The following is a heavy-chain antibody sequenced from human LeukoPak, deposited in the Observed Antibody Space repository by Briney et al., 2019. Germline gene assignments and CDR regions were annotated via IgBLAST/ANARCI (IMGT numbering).Heavy chain of an antibody. J-gene: IGHJ4*02. CDR3: ARSYSSGHDY. D-gene: IGHD6-25*01. Sequence: GGSLRLSCAASGFSFSSYSMNWVRQAPGKGLEWVSYISSSTSTIYYADSVKGRFTISRDNAKNSRYLQMNSLRDEDTAVYYCARSYSSGHDYWGQGTLVTVSS. CDR1: GFSFSSYS. CDR2: ISSSTSTI. V-gene: IGHV3-48*02.